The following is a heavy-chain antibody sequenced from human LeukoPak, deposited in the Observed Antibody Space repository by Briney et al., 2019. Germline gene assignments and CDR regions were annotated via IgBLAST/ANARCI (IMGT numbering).Heavy chain of an antibody. CDR2: MNPNSGNT. D-gene: IGHD3-22*01. CDR1: GYTFTSYD. Sequence: ASVKVSCKASGYTFTSYDINWVRQATGQGLEWMGWMNPNSGNTGYAQKFQGRVTITADESTSTAYMELSSLRSEDTAVYYCARKLTYYYDSSGYYGNWFDPWGQGTLVTVSS. CDR3: ARKLTYYYDSSGYYGNWFDP. J-gene: IGHJ5*02. V-gene: IGHV1-8*01.